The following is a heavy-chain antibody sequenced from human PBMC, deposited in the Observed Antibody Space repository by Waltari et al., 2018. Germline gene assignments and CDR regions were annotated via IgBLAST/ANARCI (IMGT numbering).Heavy chain of an antibody. CDR1: GGSFSGYY. CDR3: VRLEDCTGPGGHCYSGDPFALDV. V-gene: IGHV4-34*02. D-gene: IGHD2-15*01. J-gene: IGHJ6*02. Sequence: QVQLQQWGAGLLQSSETLSLTCAVYGGSFSGYYWGWVRQPPGKGLEWIGEINHAGYTNHNPSLRSGVTMSADTSKSQFSLKLNSVTAADTAVYYGVRLEDCTGPGGHCYSGDPFALDVWGQGTTVTVSS. CDR2: INHAGYT.